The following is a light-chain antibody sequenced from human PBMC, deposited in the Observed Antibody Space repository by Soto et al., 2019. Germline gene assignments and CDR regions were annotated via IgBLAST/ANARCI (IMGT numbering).Light chain of an antibody. CDR2: KAS. V-gene: IGKV1-5*03. J-gene: IGKJ1*01. CDR3: QQYNRYSGT. CDR1: QSISSW. Sequence: DIQMTQSPSTPSASVGDRVTITCRASQSISSWLAWYQQKPGKAPKLLIYKASSLESGVPSRFSGSGSGTEFILTISSLQPDDFATYYCQQYNRYSGTFGQGTKVEIK.